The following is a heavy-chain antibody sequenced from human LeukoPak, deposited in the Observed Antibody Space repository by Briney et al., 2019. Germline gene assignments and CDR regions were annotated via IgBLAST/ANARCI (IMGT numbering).Heavy chain of an antibody. D-gene: IGHD3-22*01. CDR1: GITFGSYW. Sequence: SGGSLRLSCAASGITFGSYWMTWVRQAPGKGLECVANIKPDGSEKYYVDSVEGRFTISRDNSKNTLYLQMNSLRAEDTAVYYCARDHSSGYYAFDIWGQGTMVTVSS. J-gene: IGHJ3*02. V-gene: IGHV3-7*01. CDR3: ARDHSSGYYAFDI. CDR2: IKPDGSEK.